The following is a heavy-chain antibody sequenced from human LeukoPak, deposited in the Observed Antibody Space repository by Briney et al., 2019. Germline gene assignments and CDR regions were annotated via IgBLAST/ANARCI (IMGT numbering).Heavy chain of an antibody. CDR2: IFYSGGT. V-gene: IGHV4-39*07. CDR1: GGSINTPNYY. D-gene: IGHD6-6*01. CDR3: ARGGVAARFLLS. J-gene: IGHJ5*02. Sequence: PSETLSLTCTVSGGSINTPNYYWGWIRQTPGKGLEWIGNIFYSGGTYYSPSLTSRVTISLDTSRNQFSLKLNSVTAADTAVYYCARGGVAARFLLSWDQGTLVTVSS.